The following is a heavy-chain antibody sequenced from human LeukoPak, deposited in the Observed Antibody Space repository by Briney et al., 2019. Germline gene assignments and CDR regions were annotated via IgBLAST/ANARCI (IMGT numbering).Heavy chain of an antibody. CDR3: ARVYGGSRYYYYMDV. CDR1: GGSFSGYY. J-gene: IGHJ6*03. CDR2: INHSGST. V-gene: IGHV4-34*01. Sequence: PSETLSLTCAVYGGSFSGYYWSWIRQPPGKGLEWIGEINHSGSTNYNPSLKSRVTISVDTSKNQFSLKLGSVTAADTAVYYCARVYGGSRYYYYMDVWGKGTTVTVSS. D-gene: IGHD4-23*01.